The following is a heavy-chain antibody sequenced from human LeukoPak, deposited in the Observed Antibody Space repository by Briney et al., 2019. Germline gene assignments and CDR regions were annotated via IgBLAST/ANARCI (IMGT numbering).Heavy chain of an antibody. Sequence: GGSLRLSCAASGFTFSSYAMHWVRQAPGKGLEWVAVISYDGSNKYYADSVKGRFTISRDNSKNTLYLQTNSLRAEDTAVYYCAREACSGCPGAGFDPWGQGTLVTVSS. CDR3: AREACSGCPGAGFDP. V-gene: IGHV3-30*04. J-gene: IGHJ5*02. CDR2: ISYDGSNK. D-gene: IGHD6-19*01. CDR1: GFTFSSYA.